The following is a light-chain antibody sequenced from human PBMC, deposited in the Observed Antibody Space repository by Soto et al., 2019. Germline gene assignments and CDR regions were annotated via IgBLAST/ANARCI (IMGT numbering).Light chain of an antibody. CDR1: QHVDRY. J-gene: IGKJ1*01. CDR3: QQSYSSPRT. CDR2: ATS. Sequence: DIQLTQPPASLSASVGDRFTITCRASQHVDRYLNWYQQKPGKAPQVLIYATSNLQSGVPSRFSGSGSGTDFTLTINSLQPEDFATYHCQQSYSSPRTFGQGTKVDI. V-gene: IGKV1-39*01.